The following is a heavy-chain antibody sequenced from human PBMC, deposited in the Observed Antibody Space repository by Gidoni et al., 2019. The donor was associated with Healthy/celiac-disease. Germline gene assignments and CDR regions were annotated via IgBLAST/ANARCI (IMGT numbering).Heavy chain of an antibody. Sequence: EVPLVASGGGLVQPGGSLRLSCAASGFTFSSYWMSWIRQAPGKGLEWVANIKQDGSEKYYVDAVKGRFTISRDNAKNSLYLQMNSLRAEDTAVYYCARDNPLWWYFDYWGQGTLVTVSS. CDR1: GFTFSSYW. V-gene: IGHV3-7*04. D-gene: IGHD2-8*02. CDR2: IKQDGSEK. CDR3: ARDNPLWWYFDY. J-gene: IGHJ4*02.